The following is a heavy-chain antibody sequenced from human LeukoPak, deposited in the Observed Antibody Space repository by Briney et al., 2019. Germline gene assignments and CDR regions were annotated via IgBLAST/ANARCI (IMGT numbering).Heavy chain of an antibody. CDR2: INPNSGGT. J-gene: IGHJ4*02. CDR1: GYTFTGYY. CDR3: ARDRAGYNSALDY. V-gene: IGHV1-2*02. D-gene: IGHD5-24*01. Sequence: GASVKVSCKASGYTFTGYYMHWVRQAPGQGLEWMGWINPNSGGTNYAQKVQGRVTMTADTSTSIAYMELRSLRSDDTAVYYCARDRAGYNSALDYWGQGTLVTVSS.